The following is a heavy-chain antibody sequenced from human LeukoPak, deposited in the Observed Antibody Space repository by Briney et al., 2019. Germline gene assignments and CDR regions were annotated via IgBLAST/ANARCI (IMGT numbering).Heavy chain of an antibody. CDR1: GFTFISYW. CDR2: IKQDGREK. J-gene: IGHJ6*03. CDR3: ARDLSGYYAPYYYYYMDV. D-gene: IGHD3-22*01. V-gene: IGHV3-7*01. Sequence: GGSLRPSCAASGFTFISYWMSWARQAPGKGLEWVANIKQDGREKYYVDSVKGRFTISRDNARNSLYLQMNSLRAEDTAVYYCARDLSGYYAPYYYYYMDVWGKGTTVTVSS.